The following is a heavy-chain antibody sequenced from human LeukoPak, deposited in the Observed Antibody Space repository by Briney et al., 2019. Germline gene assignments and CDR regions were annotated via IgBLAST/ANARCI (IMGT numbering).Heavy chain of an antibody. CDR1: GYNFPSYG. V-gene: IGHV1-18*01. Sequence: ASVKVSCKASGYNFPSYGINWVRQAPGQGLEWMGWIRPHTGETNSAQRFQDRVTMTTDTSTTTACMELRSLRFDDTAEYYCARDRGGKGSAIFYWGQGSLVTVSS. CDR3: ARDRGGKGSAIFY. D-gene: IGHD2-2*01. J-gene: IGHJ4*02. CDR2: IRPHTGET.